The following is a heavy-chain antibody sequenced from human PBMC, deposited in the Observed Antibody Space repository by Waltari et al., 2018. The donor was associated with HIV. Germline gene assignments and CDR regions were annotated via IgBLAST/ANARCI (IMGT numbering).Heavy chain of an antibody. Sequence: QIQLQQSGPGLIKPSETLSLTCTVSGGSFEGYFLTWVRQSPEKGLEWIGYISYNGNTNYNPSLNCRVTFALDTSTSLFSLILRSVTAADTGVYYCATALGRRAAGLSPWSQGTLVTVS. D-gene: IGHD6-13*01. J-gene: IGHJ5*02. CDR1: GGSFEGYF. CDR3: ATALGRRAAGLSP. V-gene: IGHV4-59*08. CDR2: ISYNGNT.